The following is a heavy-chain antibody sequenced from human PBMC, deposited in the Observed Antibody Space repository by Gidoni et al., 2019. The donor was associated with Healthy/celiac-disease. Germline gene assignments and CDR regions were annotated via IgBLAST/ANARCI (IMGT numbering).Heavy chain of an antibody. Sequence: EVQLVESGGGLVKPGGSLRLSCAASGFTFSSYSMNWVRQAPGKGLEWVSSISSSSSYIYYADSVKGRFTISRDNAKNSLYLQMNSLRAEDTAVYYCARDTSMITFGGVIVSGGDYWGQGTLVTVSS. CDR1: GFTFSSYS. CDR2: ISSSSSYI. CDR3: ARDTSMITFGGVIVSGGDY. V-gene: IGHV3-21*01. J-gene: IGHJ4*02. D-gene: IGHD3-16*02.